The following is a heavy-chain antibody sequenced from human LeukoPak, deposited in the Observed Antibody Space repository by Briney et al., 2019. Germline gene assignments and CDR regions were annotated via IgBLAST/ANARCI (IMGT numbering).Heavy chain of an antibody. D-gene: IGHD1-26*01. CDR2: ISYDGSDK. Sequence: GRSLRLSCAASGFTFSSYAMHWVRQAPGKGLEWVAVISYDGSDKYCADSVKGRFTISRDNSKNTLYLQMNSLRAEDTAVYYCARDLVGATTYWGQGTLVTVSS. V-gene: IGHV3-30-3*01. CDR3: ARDLVGATTY. CDR1: GFTFSSYA. J-gene: IGHJ4*02.